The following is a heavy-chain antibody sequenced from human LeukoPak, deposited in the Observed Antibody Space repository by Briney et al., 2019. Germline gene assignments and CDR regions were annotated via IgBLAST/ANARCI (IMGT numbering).Heavy chain of an antibody. CDR2: IYTSGST. D-gene: IGHD3-3*01. CDR1: GGSISSYY. CDR3: AREMGITIFGVVILYYFDY. V-gene: IGHV4-4*07. J-gene: IGHJ4*02. Sequence: SETLSLTCTVSGGSISSYYWSWIRQPAGKGLEWIGRIYTSGSTNYYPSLKSRVTMSVDTSKNQFSLKLSSVTAADTAVYYCAREMGITIFGVVILYYFDYWGQGTLVTVSS.